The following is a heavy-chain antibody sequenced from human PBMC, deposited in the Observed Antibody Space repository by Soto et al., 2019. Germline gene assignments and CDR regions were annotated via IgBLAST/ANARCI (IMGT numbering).Heavy chain of an antibody. CDR1: GFSISRSA. CDR3: ARDLQAGTDNVNWFAP. CDR2: IAYDGSNR. J-gene: IGHJ5*02. V-gene: IGHV3-30*04. Sequence: QVQLVESGGGVVQPGRSLRLSCAASGFSISRSAMHWVRQAPGKGLEWVAVIAYDGSNRWYADSAKGRFTIYRDNSKNTVYLQMSSLRGEDTAVYYCARDLQAGTDNVNWFAPWGKGTLVTVSS. D-gene: IGHD1-1*01.